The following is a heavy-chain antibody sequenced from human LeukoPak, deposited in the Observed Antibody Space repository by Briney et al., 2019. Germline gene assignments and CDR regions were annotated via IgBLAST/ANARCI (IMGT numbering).Heavy chain of an antibody. CDR2: IYYSGST. V-gene: IGHV4-30-4*01. CDR3: ARGGDIVVVPAAPHYYGMDV. Sequence: PSQTLSLTCTVSGGSISSGDYYWSWIRQPPGKGLEWIGYIYYSGSTYYNPSLKSRVTISVDTSKNQFSLKLSSVTAADTAVYHCARGGDIVVVPAAPHYYGMDVWGKGTTVTVSS. D-gene: IGHD2-2*01. CDR1: GGSISSGDYY. J-gene: IGHJ6*04.